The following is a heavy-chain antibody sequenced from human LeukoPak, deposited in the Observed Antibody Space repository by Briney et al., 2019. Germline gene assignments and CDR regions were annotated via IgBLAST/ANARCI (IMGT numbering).Heavy chain of an antibody. Sequence: ASVKVSCKASGYTFTSYEINWVRQATGQGLEWMGWMNPNSGDTAYAQNFQGRITMTRSTSISTAYMELSSLRSEDTAVYYCARATYYYDSRHLCGMDVWGQGTTVTVSS. J-gene: IGHJ6*02. CDR1: GYTFTSYE. CDR2: MNPNSGDT. V-gene: IGHV1-8*01. D-gene: IGHD3-22*01. CDR3: ARATYYYDSRHLCGMDV.